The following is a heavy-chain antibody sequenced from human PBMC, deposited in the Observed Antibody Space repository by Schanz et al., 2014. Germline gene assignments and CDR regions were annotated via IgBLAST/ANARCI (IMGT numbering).Heavy chain of an antibody. CDR2: ISDNGIST. D-gene: IGHD6-19*01. CDR1: GFTFSIYG. Sequence: VQLVESGGGVVQPGRSLRLSCAASGFTFSIYGMSWVRQAPGKGLEWVSGISDNGISTYYADSVKGRFSISRENSKSILYLQMNSLRAEDTAVYYCAKAGSGWSTAGYYYWGQGTLVTVSS. J-gene: IGHJ4*02. CDR3: AKAGSGWSTAGYYY. V-gene: IGHV3-23*04.